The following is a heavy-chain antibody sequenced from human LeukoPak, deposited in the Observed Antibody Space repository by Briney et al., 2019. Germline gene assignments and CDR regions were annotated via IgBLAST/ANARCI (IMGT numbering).Heavy chain of an antibody. J-gene: IGHJ4*02. CDR3: AKHNSDWYGFDY. CDR2: ISGSGGST. D-gene: IGHD6-13*01. Sequence: GGSLRLSCAASGFTFSSYAMSWVRQAPGKGLEWVSAISGSGGSTYYADSVKGRFTISRDNSKNTLYLRMNSLRAEDTAVYYCAKHNSDWYGFDYWGQGTLVTVSS. CDR1: GFTFSSYA. V-gene: IGHV3-23*01.